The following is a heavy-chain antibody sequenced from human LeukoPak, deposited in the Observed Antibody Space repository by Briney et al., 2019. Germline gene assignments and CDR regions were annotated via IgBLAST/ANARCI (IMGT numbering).Heavy chain of an antibody. J-gene: IGHJ4*02. CDR1: GYAFTDYY. Sequence: ASVKVSCKASGYAFTDYYLHWVRQAPGQGLEWMGQINPNTGVTDYAQKFQGRDSMTRDTSINTAYIEVSRLTSDDTAVYYCARVEDYGGNYYFFDYWGQGTLVTVSS. CDR2: INPNTGVT. V-gene: IGHV1-2*06. D-gene: IGHD4-23*01. CDR3: ARVEDYGGNYYFFDY.